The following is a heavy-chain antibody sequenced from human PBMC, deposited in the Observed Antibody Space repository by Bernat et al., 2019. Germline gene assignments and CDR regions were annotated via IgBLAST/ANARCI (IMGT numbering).Heavy chain of an antibody. CDR3: ATQPAATSTDV. V-gene: IGHV3-7*03. CDR1: GFTLSSFW. Sequence: EVQLVESGGGLVQPGGSLRLSCAASGFTLSSFWMTWVRQAPGRGLEWVTNIKQDGSERNSVASVKGRFTISSDNAENSLYLQMNNLRAEDTAMYYCATQPAATSTDVWGRGTTVTVYS. D-gene: IGHD2-2*01. J-gene: IGHJ6*02. CDR2: IKQDGSER.